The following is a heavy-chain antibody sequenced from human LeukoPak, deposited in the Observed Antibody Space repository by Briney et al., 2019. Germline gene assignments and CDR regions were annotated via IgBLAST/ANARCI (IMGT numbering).Heavy chain of an antibody. CDR2: INHSGST. V-gene: IGHV4-34*01. Sequence: SETLSLTCAVYGGSFSGYYWSWIRQPPGKGLEWIGEINHSGSTNYNPSLKSRVTISVDTSKNQFSLKLSSVTAADTAVYYCARRQYYYGSGSYPSPSHRYYYYYMDVWGKGTTVTISS. D-gene: IGHD3-10*01. CDR1: GGSFSGYY. J-gene: IGHJ6*03. CDR3: ARRQYYYGSGSYPSPSHRYYYYYMDV.